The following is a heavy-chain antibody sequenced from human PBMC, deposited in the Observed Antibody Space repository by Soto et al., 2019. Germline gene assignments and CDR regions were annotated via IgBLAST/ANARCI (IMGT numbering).Heavy chain of an antibody. CDR1: GGSMSEYF. CDR2: IYYLGST. D-gene: IGHD3-22*01. Sequence: PSETLSLTCSVSGGSMSEYFWSWIRQSPGKGLEWIGYIYYLGSTDYNPSLKRRVTISVDTSKSKFSLRLTPVTAADAAVYYCARGYYDTSGQSNTFDIWGQGTRVTVSS. J-gene: IGHJ3*02. CDR3: ARGYYDTSGQSNTFDI. V-gene: IGHV4-59*01.